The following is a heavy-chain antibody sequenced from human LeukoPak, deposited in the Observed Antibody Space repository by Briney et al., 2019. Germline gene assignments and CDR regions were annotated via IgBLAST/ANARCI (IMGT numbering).Heavy chain of an antibody. D-gene: IGHD3/OR15-3a*01. CDR2: ISSSGSTR. CDR1: GFTFSSYE. J-gene: IGHJ4*02. V-gene: IGHV3-48*03. CDR3: ARDEFGPLAF. Sequence: GGSLRLSCAASGFTFSSYEMNWVRHAQGKGLEWVAYISSSGSTRYYAESVKGRFTISRDNAKNSLYLQMNSLRAEDTALYYCARDEFGPLAFWGRGTLVTVSS.